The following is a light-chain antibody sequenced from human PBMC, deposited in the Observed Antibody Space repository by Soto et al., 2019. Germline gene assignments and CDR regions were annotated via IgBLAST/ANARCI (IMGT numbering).Light chain of an antibody. J-gene: IGKJ5*01. CDR3: QQRSSWPRIT. Sequence: EIMLTQTPATLSLSRGERATLSYRASLSVRSYLAWYQQKPGQAPRPLIYDASNRAPGIPARFSGSGSGTDFTLTISSLEPDDFAVYYCQQRSSWPRITFGQGTRLEI. V-gene: IGKV3-11*01. CDR1: LSVRSY. CDR2: DAS.